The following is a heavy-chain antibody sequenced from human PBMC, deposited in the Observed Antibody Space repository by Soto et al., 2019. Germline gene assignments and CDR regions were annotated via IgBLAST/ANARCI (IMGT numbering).Heavy chain of an antibody. CDR2: IYPTNSDT. Sequence: HGESLKISCKGSGYSFASYWIGWVRQMPGKGLEWMGIIYPTNSDTRYSPSFQGQVTISADKSINTAYLQWSSLKASDTAVYYCARLPYNWNYPDYYYYGMDVWGQGTSVTVSS. J-gene: IGHJ6*02. CDR1: GYSFASYW. CDR3: ARLPYNWNYPDYYYYGMDV. V-gene: IGHV5-51*01. D-gene: IGHD1-7*01.